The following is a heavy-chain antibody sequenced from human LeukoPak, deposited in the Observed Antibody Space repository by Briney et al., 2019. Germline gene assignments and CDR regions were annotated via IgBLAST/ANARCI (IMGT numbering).Heavy chain of an antibody. V-gene: IGHV3-48*04. J-gene: IGHJ4*02. CDR1: GFTFSNYD. Sequence: GGSLRLSCSASGFTFSNYDMNWVRQAPGKGLEWASCISSTSNTIYYADSVKGRFTISRDNAKNSLYLHMNSLRAEDTAMYYCASECIAAAWSVDYWGQGTLVTVSS. D-gene: IGHD6-13*01. CDR2: ISSTSNTI. CDR3: ASECIAAAWSVDY.